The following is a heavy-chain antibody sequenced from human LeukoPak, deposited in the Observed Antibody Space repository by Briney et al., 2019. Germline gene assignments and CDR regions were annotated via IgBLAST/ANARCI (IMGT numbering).Heavy chain of an antibody. CDR3: ARAVTAAAPFDY. J-gene: IGHJ4*02. V-gene: IGHV3-74*01. D-gene: IGHD6-13*01. CDR1: GFTFSSYW. CDR2: INSDGRST. Sequence: PGGSLRLSCAVSGFTFSSYWMHWVRQAPGKGLVWVSRINSDGRSTYYADSVKGRFTISRDNAKNSLYLQLKSLRDEDTAVYFCARAVTAAAPFDYWGQGTLVTVSS.